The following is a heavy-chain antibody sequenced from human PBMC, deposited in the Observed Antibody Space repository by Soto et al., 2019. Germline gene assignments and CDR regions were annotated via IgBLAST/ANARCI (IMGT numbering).Heavy chain of an antibody. CDR1: GGSISSYY. V-gene: IGHV4-59*01. Sequence: SETLSLTCTVSGGSISSYYWSWIRQPPGKGLEWIGYIYYSGSTNYNPSLKSRVTISVDTSKNQFSLKLSSVTAADTAVYYCARGGSYYVGWFDPWGQGTLVTVS. CDR3: ARGGSYYVGWFDP. J-gene: IGHJ5*02. D-gene: IGHD1-26*01. CDR2: IYYSGST.